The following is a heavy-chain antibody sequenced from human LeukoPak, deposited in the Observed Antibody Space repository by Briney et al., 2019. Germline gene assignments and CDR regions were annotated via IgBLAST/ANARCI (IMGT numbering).Heavy chain of an antibody. CDR2: INPNSGGT. D-gene: IGHD1-26*01. CDR3: AREERGSYGDYGDY. J-gene: IGHJ4*02. CDR1: GYTFTGYY. V-gene: IGHV1-2*02. Sequence: ASVKVSCKASGYTFTGYYMHWVRQAPGQGLEWMGWINPNSGGTNYAQKFQGRATMTKDTSISTAYMGLTRLRSDARPVINCAREERGSYGDYGDYWGQGTLVTVSS.